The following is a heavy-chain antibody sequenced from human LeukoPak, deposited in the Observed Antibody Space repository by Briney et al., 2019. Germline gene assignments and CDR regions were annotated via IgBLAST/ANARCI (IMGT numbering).Heavy chain of an antibody. D-gene: IGHD3-10*01. V-gene: IGHV4-4*07. CDR2: IYTSGST. CDR3: ARDGGFGELLDYYYGMDV. Sequence: PSETLSLTCTVSGGSISSYYWSWIRQPAGKGLEWIGRIYTSGSTNYNPPLKSRVTMSVDTSKNQFSLKLSSVTAADTAVYYCARDGGFGELLDYYYGMDVWGQGTTVTVSS. J-gene: IGHJ6*02. CDR1: GGSISSYY.